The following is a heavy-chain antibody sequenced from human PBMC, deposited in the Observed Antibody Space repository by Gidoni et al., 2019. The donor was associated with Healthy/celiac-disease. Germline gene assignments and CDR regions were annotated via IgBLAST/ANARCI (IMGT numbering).Heavy chain of an antibody. Sequence: QVQLVQSGAEVKKPGSSVKVSCKASGGTFSSYTISWVRQAPGQGLEWMGRIIPILGIANYAQKFQGRVTITADKSTSTAYMELSSLRSEDTAVYYCARLHDSSGYSFDYWGQGTLVTVSS. J-gene: IGHJ4*02. CDR3: ARLHDSSGYSFDY. D-gene: IGHD3-22*01. CDR2: IIPILGIA. CDR1: GGTFSSYT. V-gene: IGHV1-69*02.